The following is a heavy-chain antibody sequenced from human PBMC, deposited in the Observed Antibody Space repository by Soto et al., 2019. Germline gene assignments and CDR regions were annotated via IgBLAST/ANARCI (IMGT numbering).Heavy chain of an antibody. J-gene: IGHJ5*02. CDR3: ARAKEMATIISWFDP. D-gene: IGHD5-12*01. Sequence: SETLSLTCGVSGYSIIRGYYWGFIRQPPGKGLEWIGSIYHSGSTYYNPSLKSRVTISVDTSKNQFSLKLSSVTAADTAVYYCARAKEMATIISWFDPWGQGTLVTVSS. V-gene: IGHV4-38-2*01. CDR1: GYSIIRGYY. CDR2: IYHSGST.